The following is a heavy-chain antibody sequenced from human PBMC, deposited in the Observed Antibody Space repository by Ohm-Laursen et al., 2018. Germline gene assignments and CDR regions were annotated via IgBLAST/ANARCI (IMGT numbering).Heavy chain of an antibody. CDR1: GFTFDDYA. CDR2: MSWKSGSI. CDR3: AKDLERRITMVRGFYYYYGMDV. D-gene: IGHD3-10*01. J-gene: IGHJ6*02. Sequence: SSLRLSCSASGFTFDDYAMHWVRQAPGKGLEWVSGMSWKSGSIGYADSVKGRFTISRDNAKNSLYLQMNSLRAEDTALYYCAKDLERRITMVRGFYYYYGMDVWGQGTTVTVSS. V-gene: IGHV3-9*01.